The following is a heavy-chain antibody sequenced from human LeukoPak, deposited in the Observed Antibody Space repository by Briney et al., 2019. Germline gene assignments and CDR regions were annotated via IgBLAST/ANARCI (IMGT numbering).Heavy chain of an antibody. D-gene: IGHD3-22*01. CDR3: AREIDKWFDP. CDR1: GFTFSSHW. Sequence: GGSLRLSCAASGFTFSSHWMHWVRQAPRKGLVWVSRISPDGSTTKNADSVKGRFTISRDNARSTLFLQLNSLRAEDTAVYYCAREIDKWFDPWGQGTLVTVSS. CDR2: ISPDGSTT. J-gene: IGHJ5*02. V-gene: IGHV3-74*03.